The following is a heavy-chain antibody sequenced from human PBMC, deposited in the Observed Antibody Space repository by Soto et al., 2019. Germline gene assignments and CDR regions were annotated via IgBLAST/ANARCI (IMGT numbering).Heavy chain of an antibody. CDR2: ISYDGSNK. V-gene: IGHV3-30*18. J-gene: IGHJ6*02. CDR1: GFTFSSYG. Sequence: GGSLRLSCAASGFTFSSYGMHWVRQAPGKGLEWVAVISYDGSNKYYADSVKGRFTISRDNSKNTLYLQMNSLRAEDTAVYYCAKYYDFWSNYGYYGMDVWGQGTTVTVSS. CDR3: AKYYDFWSNYGYYGMDV. D-gene: IGHD3-3*01.